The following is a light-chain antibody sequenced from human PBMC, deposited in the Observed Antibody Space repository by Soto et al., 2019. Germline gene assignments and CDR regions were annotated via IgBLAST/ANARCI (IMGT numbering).Light chain of an antibody. CDR3: CSYAGNPYV. CDR2: EGS. CDR1: SSDVGSYNL. V-gene: IGLV2-23*01. J-gene: IGLJ1*01. Sequence: QSALTQPASVSGSPGQSITISCTGTSSDVGSYNLVSWYQQHPGKAPKLMIYEGSKRPSGVSDRFSGSKSGITASLTISGLQAEDEADYYCCSYAGNPYVFGTGTKLTVL.